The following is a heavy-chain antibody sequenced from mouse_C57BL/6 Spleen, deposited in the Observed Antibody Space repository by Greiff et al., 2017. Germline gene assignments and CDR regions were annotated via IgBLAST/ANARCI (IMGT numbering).Heavy chain of an antibody. CDR2: IDPSDSYT. CDR1: GYTFTSYW. J-gene: IGHJ2*01. CDR3: AITTVVKSDFDY. Sequence: QVQLQQPGAELVMPGASVKLSCKASGYTFTSYWMHWVKQRPGQGLEWIGEIDPSDSYTNYNQKFKGKSTLTVDKSSSTAYMQLSSLTSEDSAVYYCAITTVVKSDFDYWGQGTTLTVSS. D-gene: IGHD1-1*01. V-gene: IGHV1-69*01.